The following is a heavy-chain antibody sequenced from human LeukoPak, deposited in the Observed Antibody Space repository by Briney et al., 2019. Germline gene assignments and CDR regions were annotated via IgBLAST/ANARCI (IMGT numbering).Heavy chain of an antibody. J-gene: IGHJ3*02. V-gene: IGHV3-21*01. Sequence: PGGSLRLSCAASGFTFSSYSMNWVRQAPGKGLEWVSSISSSSSYIYYADSVKGRFTISRDNAKNSLYLQMNSLRAEDTAVYYCARARSALSPSDAFDIWGQGTMVTVSS. CDR2: ISSSSSYI. CDR1: GFTFSSYS. CDR3: ARARSALSPSDAFDI.